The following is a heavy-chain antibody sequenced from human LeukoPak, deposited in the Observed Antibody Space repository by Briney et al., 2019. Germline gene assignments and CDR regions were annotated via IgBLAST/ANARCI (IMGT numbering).Heavy chain of an antibody. CDR1: GFPFSNAW. CDR3: ARDLGATSYCFDY. CDR2: IKSSSDGGTA. D-gene: IGHD1-26*01. V-gene: IGHV3-15*01. Sequence: GGSLRLSCAASGFPFSNAWMSWVRQAPGKGLEWVGRIKSSSDGGTADYAAPVQGRFTISRDDSKNTLYLQMNSLRAEDTAVYYCARDLGATSYCFDYWGQGTLVTVSS. J-gene: IGHJ4*02.